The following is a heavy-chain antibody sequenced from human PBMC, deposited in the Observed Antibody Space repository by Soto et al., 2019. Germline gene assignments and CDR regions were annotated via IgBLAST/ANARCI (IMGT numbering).Heavy chain of an antibody. CDR1: GFTFSSYA. J-gene: IGHJ4*02. Sequence: GGSLRLSCAASGFTFSSYAMSWVRQAPGKGLEWVSAISGSGGSTYYADSVKGRFTISRDNSKNTLYLQMNSLRAEDTAVYYCAKRLRLPSGASRYFDDWGQGTLVTVSS. CDR3: AKRLRLPSGASRYFDD. D-gene: IGHD7-27*01. CDR2: ISGSGGST. V-gene: IGHV3-23*01.